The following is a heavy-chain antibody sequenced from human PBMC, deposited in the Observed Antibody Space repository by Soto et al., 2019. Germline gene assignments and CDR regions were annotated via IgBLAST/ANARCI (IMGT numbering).Heavy chain of an antibody. Sequence: WASVKVSCKASGGTFSSYAISWVRQAPGQGLEWMGGIIPIFGTANYAQKFQGRVTITADKSTSTAYMELSSLRSEDTAVYYCARYALRITIFGVVTRYYYYGMDVWGQGTTVTVSS. J-gene: IGHJ6*02. CDR3: ARYALRITIFGVVTRYYYYGMDV. V-gene: IGHV1-69*06. CDR1: GGTFSSYA. D-gene: IGHD3-3*01. CDR2: IIPIFGTA.